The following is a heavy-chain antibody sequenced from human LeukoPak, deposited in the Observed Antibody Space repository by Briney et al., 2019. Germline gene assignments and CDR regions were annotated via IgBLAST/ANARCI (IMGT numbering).Heavy chain of an antibody. J-gene: IGHJ6*03. CDR2: INPSGGT. Sequence: SETLSLTCAVYGGSFSGYHWTWIRQSPGKGLEWIGDINPSGGTYYNPSLKSRLTISVDTSKNQFSLKLRSVTAADTVVYYCARGRHDITMIVVVMTSVSYYLDVWGKGTTVTVS. CDR3: ARGRHDITMIVVVMTSVSYYLDV. V-gene: IGHV4-34*01. CDR1: GGSFSGYH. D-gene: IGHD3-22*01.